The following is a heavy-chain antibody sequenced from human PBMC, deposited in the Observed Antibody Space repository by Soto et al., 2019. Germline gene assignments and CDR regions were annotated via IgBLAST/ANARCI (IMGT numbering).Heavy chain of an antibody. V-gene: IGHV4-30-4*01. CDR3: AIDRAKWKDYYYYGMDV. CDR1: GGSISSGDDF. J-gene: IGHJ6*02. Sequence: QVQLQESGPGLVKPSQTLSLTCTVSGGSISSGDDFWTWIRQPPGKGLEWIGYIYYIGSTYYNPSLKSRLTMSVDTSKNQFSLKLSSVTAADTAVYYCAIDRAKWKDYYYYGMDVWGQGTTVTVSS. D-gene: IGHD1-20*01. CDR2: IYYIGST.